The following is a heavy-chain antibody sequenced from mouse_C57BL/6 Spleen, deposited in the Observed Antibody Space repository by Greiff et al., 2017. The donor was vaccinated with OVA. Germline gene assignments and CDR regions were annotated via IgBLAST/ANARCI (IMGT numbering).Heavy chain of an antibody. Sequence: QVQLKQPGAELVRPGSSVKLSCKASGYTFTSYWMDWVKQRPGQGLEWIGNIYPSDSETHYNQKFKDKATLTVDKSSSTAYMQLSSLTSEDSAVYYCARDYYGSMDYWGQGTSVTVSS. CDR2: IYPSDSET. V-gene: IGHV1-61*01. CDR1: GYTFTSYW. D-gene: IGHD1-1*01. J-gene: IGHJ4*01. CDR3: ARDYYGSMDY.